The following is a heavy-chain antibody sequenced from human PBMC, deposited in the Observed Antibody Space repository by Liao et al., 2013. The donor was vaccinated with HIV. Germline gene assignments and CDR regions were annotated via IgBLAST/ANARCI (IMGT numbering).Heavy chain of an antibody. V-gene: IGHV4-61*02. J-gene: IGHJ5*02. CDR3: ARAIGYDRGIDWFDP. D-gene: IGHD5-12*01. CDR2: IYTSGST. Sequence: QVQLQESGPGLVKPSQTLSLTCTVSGGSISSGDYYWSWIRQPAGKGLEWIGRIYTSGSTNYNPSLKSRVTISVDRSKNQFSLKLSSVTAADTAVYYCARAIGYDRGIDWFDPWGQGTLVTVSS. CDR1: GGSISSGDYY.